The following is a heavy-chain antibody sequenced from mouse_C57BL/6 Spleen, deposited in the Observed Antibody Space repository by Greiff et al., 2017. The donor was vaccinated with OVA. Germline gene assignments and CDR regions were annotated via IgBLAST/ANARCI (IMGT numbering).Heavy chain of an antibody. Sequence: VMLVESGAELARPGASVKLSCKASGYTFTSYGISWVKQRTGQGLEWIGEIYPRSGNTYYNEKFKGKATLTADKSSSTAYMELRSLTSEDSAVYFCARGGRDSSAWFAYWGQGTLVTVSA. V-gene: IGHV1-81*01. CDR3: ARGGRDSSAWFAY. CDR1: GYTFTSYG. CDR2: IYPRSGNT. D-gene: IGHD3-2*02. J-gene: IGHJ3*01.